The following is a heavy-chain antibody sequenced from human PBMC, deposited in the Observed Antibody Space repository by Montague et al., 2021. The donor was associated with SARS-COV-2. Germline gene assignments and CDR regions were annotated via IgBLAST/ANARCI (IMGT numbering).Heavy chain of an antibody. V-gene: IGHV4-59*02. CDR1: GDSVNTNQ. CDR3: ARRSGSGWTDAFDF. D-gene: IGHD6-19*01. Sequence: SETLSLTCVVSGDSVNTNQWTWVRQPPGKGLEWIGHVLCTGSTKYNPSLESRVTISIDTSKNQFALRLNSVTAADTAIYYCARRSGSGWTDAFDFWGQGTMVTVSS. CDR2: VLCTGST. J-gene: IGHJ3*01.